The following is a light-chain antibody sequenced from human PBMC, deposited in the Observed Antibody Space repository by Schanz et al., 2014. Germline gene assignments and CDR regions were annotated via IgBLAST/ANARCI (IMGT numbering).Light chain of an antibody. CDR2: GAS. V-gene: IGKV3-20*01. CDR3: QQYGSSLLT. J-gene: IGKJ4*01. CDR1: QSVSSNY. Sequence: EIVLTQSPGTLSLSPGERATLSCRASQSVSSNYLAWYQQKPGQAPRLLMYGASSRATGTPDRFSGSGSGTDFTLTISRLEPEDFAVYYCQQYGSSLLTFGGGTKVEIK.